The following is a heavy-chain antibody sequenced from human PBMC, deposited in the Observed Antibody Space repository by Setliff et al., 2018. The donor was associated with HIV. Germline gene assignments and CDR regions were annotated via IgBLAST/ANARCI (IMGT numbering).Heavy chain of an antibody. J-gene: IGHJ4*02. CDR2: IKKDGSDK. CDR3: ARSFPYTDTPIGS. CDR1: GFIFSNSW. V-gene: IGHV3-7*03. Sequence: PGGSLRLSCAASGFIFSNSWMTWVRQAPGKGLEWVAHIKKDGSDKYYVDFVKGRFTISRDNAKKSLYLQMNSLRAEDTAVYYCARSFPYTDTPIGSWGQGTLVTVSS. D-gene: IGHD3-16*01.